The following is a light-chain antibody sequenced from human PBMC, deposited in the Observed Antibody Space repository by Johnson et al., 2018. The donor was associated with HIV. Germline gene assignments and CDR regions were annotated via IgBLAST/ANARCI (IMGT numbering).Light chain of an antibody. CDR2: EKN. J-gene: IGLJ1*01. V-gene: IGLV1-51*02. CDR1: SSNIGNNY. Sequence: QSVLTQPPSVSAAPGQKVTISCSGSSSNIGNNYVSWYQQLPGTATKLLIYEKNKRPSGIPDRFSGSKSGTSATLGITGLQTGDEADYYCGAWDSSLSADVFGTGTKVTVL. CDR3: GAWDSSLSADV.